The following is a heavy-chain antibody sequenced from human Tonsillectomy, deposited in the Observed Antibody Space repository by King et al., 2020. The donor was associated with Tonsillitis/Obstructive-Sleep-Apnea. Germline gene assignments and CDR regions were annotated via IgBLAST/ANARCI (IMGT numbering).Heavy chain of an antibody. CDR1: GGSISSYY. CDR2: IYYSGST. CDR3: AGSPPYYDYIWRPLNGAFDI. V-gene: IGHV4-59*01. Sequence: VQLQESGPGLVKPSETLSLTCTVSGGSISSYYWSWIRQPPGKGLEWIGYIYYSGSTNYNPSLKSRVTISVDTSKNQFSLKLSSVTAAYTAVYYCAGSPPYYDYIWRPLNGAFDIWGQGTMVTVSS. J-gene: IGHJ3*02. D-gene: IGHD3-16*01.